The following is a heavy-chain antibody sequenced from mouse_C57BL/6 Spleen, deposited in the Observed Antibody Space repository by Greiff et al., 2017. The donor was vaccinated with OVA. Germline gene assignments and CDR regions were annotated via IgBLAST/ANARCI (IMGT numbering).Heavy chain of an antibody. CDR1: GYSFTDYN. V-gene: IGHV1-39*01. CDR2: INPNYGTT. J-gene: IGHJ1*03. D-gene: IGHD1-1*01. Sequence: EVKLQESGPELVKPGASVKISCKASGYSFTDYNMNWVKQSNGKSLEWIGVINPNYGTTSYNQKFKGKATLTVDQSSSTAYMQLNSLTSEDSAVYYCAKSTDYYGSSHWYFDVWGTGTTVTVSS. CDR3: AKSTDYYGSSHWYFDV.